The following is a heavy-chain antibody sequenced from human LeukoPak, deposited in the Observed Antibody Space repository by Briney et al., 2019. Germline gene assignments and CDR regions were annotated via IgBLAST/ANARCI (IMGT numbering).Heavy chain of an antibody. V-gene: IGHV3-7*03. J-gene: IGHJ4*02. CDR1: GFTFSSYW. CDR2: INHNGNVN. D-gene: IGHD3-16*01. CDR3: ARGGFGTGSN. Sequence: GGSLRLSCAASGFTFSSYWMNWARQAPGKGLEWVVSINHNGNVNYYVDSVKGRFTISRDNAKNSQYLQMNTLRADDTAVYYCARGGFGTGSNWGQGTLVIVSS.